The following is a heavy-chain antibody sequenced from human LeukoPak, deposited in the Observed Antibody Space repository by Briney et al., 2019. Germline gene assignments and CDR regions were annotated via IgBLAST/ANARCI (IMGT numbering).Heavy chain of an antibody. CDR1: GFTFSSYA. CDR3: AKAQRTIRQYFYDGMDV. CDR2: VSGSGSST. D-gene: IGHD3-9*01. Sequence: GGSLRLSCAASGFTFSSYAMSWVRQAPGKGLEWVSVVSGSGSSTYYADSVKGRFTISRGNSKNTLYLQMNSLRAEDTAVYFCAKAQRTIRQYFYDGMDVWGQGATVTVSS. V-gene: IGHV3-23*01. J-gene: IGHJ6*02.